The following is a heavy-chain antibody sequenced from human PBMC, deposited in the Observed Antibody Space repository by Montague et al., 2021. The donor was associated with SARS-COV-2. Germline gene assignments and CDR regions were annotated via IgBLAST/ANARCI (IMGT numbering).Heavy chain of an antibody. Sequence: SLSLSCAASGFTFSRYEMNWVRQAPGKGLEWIAYISSSGGSIQYADFMMGRFTISRDNARNSLYLQMNSLRAEDTAVYYCARKTGGGYWGQGTLVTVSS. CDR3: ARKTGGGY. D-gene: IGHD3-16*01. CDR1: GFTFSRYE. CDR2: ISSSGGSI. V-gene: IGHV3-48*03. J-gene: IGHJ4*02.